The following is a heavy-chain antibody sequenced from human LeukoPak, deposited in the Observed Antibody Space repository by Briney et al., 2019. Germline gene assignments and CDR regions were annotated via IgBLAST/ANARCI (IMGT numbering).Heavy chain of an antibody. CDR1: GYTFTSYD. Sequence: GASVKVSCKASGYTFTSYDINWVRQATGQGLEWMGWMNPNSGNTGYAQKFQGRVTMTRNTSISTAYMELSSLRSEDTAVYYCARGKGITMVRGVNYYMDVWGKGTTVTISS. J-gene: IGHJ6*03. CDR2: MNPNSGNT. V-gene: IGHV1-8*01. D-gene: IGHD3-10*01. CDR3: ARGKGITMVRGVNYYMDV.